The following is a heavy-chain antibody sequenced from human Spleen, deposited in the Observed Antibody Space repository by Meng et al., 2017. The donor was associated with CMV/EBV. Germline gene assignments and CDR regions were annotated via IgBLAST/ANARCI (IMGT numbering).Heavy chain of an antibody. V-gene: IGHV2-5*02. CDR3: AHILTFGGGDY. D-gene: IGHD3-16*01. CDR2: IYCDDDK. J-gene: IGHJ4*02. Sequence: QITLEVSGPPLVTHTPTLTPTFTFSGFSLSTSGVGVGLIRQPPGKALDWLALIYCDDDKRYSPSLKSRITITKDTFNNQVVLTMTNMDPVDTATYYCAHILTFGGGDYWGQGTLVTVSS. CDR1: GFSLSTSGVG.